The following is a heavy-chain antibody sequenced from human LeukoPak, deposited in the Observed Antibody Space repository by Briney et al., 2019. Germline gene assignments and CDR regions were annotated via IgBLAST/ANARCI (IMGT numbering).Heavy chain of an antibody. CDR1: GGSISSSSHY. D-gene: IGHD5-24*01. V-gene: IGHV4-39*01. CDR3: ARRSRDGYKRTFDY. J-gene: IGHJ4*02. Sequence: SETLSLTCTVSGGSISSSSHYWGWIRQPPGKGLEWIGSIDHTGSSFYNPSLKSRVAMSVDTSKNQFSLKLSSVTAADTAVYYCARRSRDGYKRTFDYWGQGTLVTVSS. CDR2: IDHTGSS.